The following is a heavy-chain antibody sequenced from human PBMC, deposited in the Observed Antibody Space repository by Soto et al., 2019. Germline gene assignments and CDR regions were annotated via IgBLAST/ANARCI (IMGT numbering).Heavy chain of an antibody. D-gene: IGHD3-10*01. CDR1: GGSIRRRGYY. CDR2: FYYSGNT. CDR3: AISGAREGDWLAP. V-gene: IGHV4-31*03. Sequence: QVQLQESGPGLVKTSQTLSLTCTVSGGSIRRRGYYWSWICHRPGEGLQWIGFFYYSGNTDYNPSLRSRTVISADTCTNQVFLQLSSVTAADTAVYYCAISGAREGDWLAPWGQGTQVTVSS. J-gene: IGHJ5*02.